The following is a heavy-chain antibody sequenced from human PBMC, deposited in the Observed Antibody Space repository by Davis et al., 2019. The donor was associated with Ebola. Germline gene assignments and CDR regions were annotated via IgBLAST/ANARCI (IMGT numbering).Heavy chain of an antibody. CDR3: ARANSGCTGGGCFSGHWFDP. CDR1: GFTFSYYD. Sequence: PGGSLRLSCAASGFTFSYYDMQWVRQAAGKGLEWVSGIGTIGGDTHYADSVKSRFTISRDDAKNSLYLQMDSLRAEDTAIYYCARANSGCTGGGCFSGHWFDPWGQGTLVTVSS. CDR2: IGTIGGDT. D-gene: IGHD2-15*01. J-gene: IGHJ5*02. V-gene: IGHV3-13*01.